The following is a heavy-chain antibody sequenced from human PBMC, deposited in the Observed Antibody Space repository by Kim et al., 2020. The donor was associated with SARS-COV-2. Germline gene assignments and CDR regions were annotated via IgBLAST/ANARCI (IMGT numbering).Heavy chain of an antibody. CDR3: VKHHTATGHGPY. Sequence: TFYADSVEGRFTISRDNSRNTLYLQMDSLRAEDTAVYYCVKHHTATGHGPYWGQGTLVTVSS. V-gene: IGHV3-23*01. J-gene: IGHJ4*02. CDR2: T. D-gene: IGHD4-17*01.